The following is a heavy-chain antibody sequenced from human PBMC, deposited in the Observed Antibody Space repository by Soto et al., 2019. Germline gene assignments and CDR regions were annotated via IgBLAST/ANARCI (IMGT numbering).Heavy chain of an antibody. CDR2: IYPGDSDT. CDR1: GYSFTSYW. Sequence: GESLKISCKGSGYSFTSYWIGWVRQMPGKGLEWMGIIYPGDSDTRYSPSFQGQVTISADKSISTAYLQWSSLKASDTARYYFARRHYYDCSCSHHGDLFDIRTQRSIVTVS. J-gene: IGHJ3*02. V-gene: IGHV5-51*01. CDR3: ARRHYYDCSCSHHGDLFDI. D-gene: IGHD3-22*01.